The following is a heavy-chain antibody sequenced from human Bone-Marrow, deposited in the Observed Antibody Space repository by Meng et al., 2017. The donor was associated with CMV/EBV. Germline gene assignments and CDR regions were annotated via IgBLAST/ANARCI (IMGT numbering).Heavy chain of an antibody. CDR2: IRYDGSNE. Sequence: GESLKISCAASGFTFSRYGMHWVRQAPGKGLGWLAFIRYDGSNEYYADSVKGRFTISRDNSKNSLYLQMNSLRAEDTAVYYCAIVAGYTASGWGQGTLVTVSS. CDR1: GFTFSRYG. V-gene: IGHV3-30*02. J-gene: IGHJ4*02. D-gene: IGHD2-2*02. CDR3: AIVAGYTASG.